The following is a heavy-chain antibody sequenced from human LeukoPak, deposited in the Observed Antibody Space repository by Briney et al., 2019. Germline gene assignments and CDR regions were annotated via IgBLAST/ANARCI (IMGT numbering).Heavy chain of an antibody. CDR3: ARVSGGYYDILTGYPY. D-gene: IGHD3-9*01. V-gene: IGHV1-18*01. CDR2: ISAYNGNT. Sequence: ASVKVSCKASGYTFTSYGISWVRQAPRQGLEWMGWISAYNGNTNYAQKLQGRVTMTTDTSTSTAYMELRSLRSDDTAVYYCARVSGGYYDILTGYPYWGQGTLVTVSS. J-gene: IGHJ4*02. CDR1: GYTFTSYG.